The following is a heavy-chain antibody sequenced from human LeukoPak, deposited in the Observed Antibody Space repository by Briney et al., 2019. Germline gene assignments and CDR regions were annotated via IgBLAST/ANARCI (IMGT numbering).Heavy chain of an antibody. V-gene: IGHV4-34*01. CDR1: GGSFSDYL. J-gene: IGHJ3*01. CDR3: ARFSRITWGDWGDAFDV. D-gene: IGHD2-21*02. Sequence: PSETLSLMCSVYGGSFSDYLWSWIRQSPGKGLEWIGEIDDGGNTNYNPSLMSRVIVAMEKSKKQFSLVMRSVTASDTAVYYCARFSRITWGDWGDAFDVWGQGATVIVSS. CDR2: IDDGGNT.